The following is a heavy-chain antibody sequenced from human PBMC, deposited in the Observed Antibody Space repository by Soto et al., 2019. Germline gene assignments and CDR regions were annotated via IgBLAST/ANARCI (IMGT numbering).Heavy chain of an antibody. CDR2: SFYSGST. CDR1: GGSIHGYY. Sequence: QVQLQESGPGLVKPSQTLSLTCTVSGGSIHGYYWVWIRQPPGKGLGWSGSSFYSGSTDYNPSLKSRVTLSLATSKNQFSLNLSSVTAAVTAGYYCARVNRGAFDHWGQGALVTVSS. CDR3: ARVNRGAFDH. V-gene: IGHV4-59*01. J-gene: IGHJ4*02.